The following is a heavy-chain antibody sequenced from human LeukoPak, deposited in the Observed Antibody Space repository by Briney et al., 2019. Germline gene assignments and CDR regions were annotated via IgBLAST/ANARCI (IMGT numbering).Heavy chain of an antibody. CDR1: GYSISSCYY. CDR3: ARVTGYRIEDYFDY. D-gene: IGHD6-13*01. Sequence: SSETLSLTCTVSGYSISSCYYWGWRRPPPGRVLGWIGSIYHSGSTYYTPSLKSRVTISVDTSKNQFSLKLRSVTAADTAVYYCARVTGYRIEDYFDYWGQGTLVTVSS. CDR2: IYHSGST. J-gene: IGHJ4*02. V-gene: IGHV4-38-2*02.